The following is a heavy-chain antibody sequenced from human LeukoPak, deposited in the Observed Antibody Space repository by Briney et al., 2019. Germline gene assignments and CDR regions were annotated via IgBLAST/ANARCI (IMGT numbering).Heavy chain of an antibody. Sequence: GSSVKVSCKASGGTFSSYAISWVRQAPGQGLEWMGRIIPIFGTANYAQKFQGRVTITTDESTSTAYMELSSLRSEDTAVYYCARWNRSGYYDAFDIWAKGQWSPSLQ. CDR3: ARWNRSGYYDAFDI. CDR1: GGTFSSYA. D-gene: IGHD3-22*01. J-gene: IGHJ3*02. CDR2: IIPIFGTA. V-gene: IGHV1-69*05.